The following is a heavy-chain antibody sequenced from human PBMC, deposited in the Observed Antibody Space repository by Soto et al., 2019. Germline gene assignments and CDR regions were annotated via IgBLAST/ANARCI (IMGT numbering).Heavy chain of an antibody. D-gene: IGHD1-26*01. Sequence: ASVKVSCKASGYTFTVYYMHWVRQAPGQGLEWMGWINPKSGGTMYPQKFQGRVTMTWDTSISTAYMALTRLRSDDTAVYYCARDLEKGGGSEGFDYWGQGTLVTVSS. J-gene: IGHJ4*02. CDR2: INPKSGGT. CDR3: ARDLEKGGGSEGFDY. CDR1: GYTFTVYY. V-gene: IGHV1-2*02.